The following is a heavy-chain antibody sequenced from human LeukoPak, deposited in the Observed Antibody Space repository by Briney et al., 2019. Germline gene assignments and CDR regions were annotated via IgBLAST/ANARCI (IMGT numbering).Heavy chain of an antibody. CDR1: GFTFSSYS. CDR2: ISSSSSSI. Sequence: GGSPRLSCAVSGFTFSSYSMNWVRQAPGKGLEWVSYISSSSSSIYYPDSVKGRFTVSRDNGKNSLYLQMNSLRAEDTAVYYCARGDYYYYYYMDVWGKGTTVSVSS. CDR3: ARGDYYYYYYMDV. V-gene: IGHV3-48*04. J-gene: IGHJ6*03.